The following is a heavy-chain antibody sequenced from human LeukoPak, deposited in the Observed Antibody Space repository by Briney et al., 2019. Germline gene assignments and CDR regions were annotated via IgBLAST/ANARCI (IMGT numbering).Heavy chain of an antibody. Sequence: PSETLSLTCTVSGGSFSSGSYYWSWIRQPPGKGLEWIGYIYYSGSTNYNPSLKSRVTISVDTSKNQFSLRLNSVTAADTAVYYCARSRAFNSGAFDPWGQGSLVTVSS. J-gene: IGHJ5*02. V-gene: IGHV4-61*01. D-gene: IGHD1-26*01. CDR1: GGSFSSGSYY. CDR2: IYYSGST. CDR3: ARSRAFNSGAFDP.